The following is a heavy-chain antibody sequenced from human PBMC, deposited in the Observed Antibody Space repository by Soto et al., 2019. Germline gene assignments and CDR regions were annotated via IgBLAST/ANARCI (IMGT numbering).Heavy chain of an antibody. D-gene: IGHD6-19*01. V-gene: IGHV3-7*03. CDR3: AREIQVGSGWGDIDI. CDR1: GFTVSAKW. CDR2: INEDGSKK. Sequence: GSLRLSCAVSGFTVSAKWMSWVRQAPGKGLEWLANINEDGSKKFYVDSVKGRFTISKDNAKNSLSLQLGSLRADDTAVYYCAREIQVGSGWGDIDIWGRGTMVTVS. J-gene: IGHJ3*02.